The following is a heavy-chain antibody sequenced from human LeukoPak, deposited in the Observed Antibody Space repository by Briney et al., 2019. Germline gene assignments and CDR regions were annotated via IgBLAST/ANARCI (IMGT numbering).Heavy chain of an antibody. V-gene: IGHV1-2*02. Sequence: ASVKVSCKTSGYTFIDYYIHWVRQAPGQGLEWMGWINPNTGGTNYAQKFQGRVIMTRETSISTAYMDLSRLRSDDTAVCYCARAPGIVGKLAYWGQGTLVIVSS. CDR3: ARAPGIVGKLAY. J-gene: IGHJ4*02. CDR2: INPNTGGT. CDR1: GYTFIDYY. D-gene: IGHD1-26*01.